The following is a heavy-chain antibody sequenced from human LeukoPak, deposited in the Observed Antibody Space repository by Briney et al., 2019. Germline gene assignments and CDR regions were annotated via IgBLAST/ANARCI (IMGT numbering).Heavy chain of an antibody. CDR3: ARDWGHYGGWFGELFIPKRNYYYYYYMDV. CDR1: GYTFSGYY. Sequence: ASVKVSYKASGYTFSGYYMHWVRQAPGQGLEWMGWINPNSGGTNYAQKLQGRVTMTTDTSTSTAYMELRSLRSDDTAVYYCARDWGHYGGWFGELFIPKRNYYYYYYMDVWGKGTTVTVSS. D-gene: IGHD3-10*01. J-gene: IGHJ6*03. CDR2: INPNSGGT. V-gene: IGHV1-2*02.